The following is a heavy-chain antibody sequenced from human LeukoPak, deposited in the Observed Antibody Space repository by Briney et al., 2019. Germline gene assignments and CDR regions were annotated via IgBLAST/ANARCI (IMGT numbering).Heavy chain of an antibody. V-gene: IGHV3-23*01. CDR2: LSGTGGST. CDR1: GFTFSSYG. CDR3: AKNSMIVVVSESLDY. J-gene: IGHJ4*02. D-gene: IGHD3-22*01. Sequence: PGGSLRLSCAASGFTFSSYGMSWVRQAPGKGLEWVSSLSGTGGSTYYADSVKGRFSISRDNSKNTLYLQMNSLRAEDTAVYYCAKNSMIVVVSESLDYWGQGTLVTVSS.